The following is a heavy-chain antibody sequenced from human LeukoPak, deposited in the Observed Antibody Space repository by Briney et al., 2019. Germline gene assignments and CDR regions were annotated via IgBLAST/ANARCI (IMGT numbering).Heavy chain of an antibody. Sequence: GKSLKISCKGSGYSFTSYWIGWVRQMPGKGLEWMGIIYPGDSDTRYSPSFQGQVTISADKSISTAYLQWSSLKASDTAMYYCARLSSGWYEPPPLDFDYWGQGTLVTVSS. V-gene: IGHV5-51*01. CDR1: GYSFTSYW. CDR2: IYPGDSDT. CDR3: ARLSSGWYEPPPLDFDY. D-gene: IGHD6-19*01. J-gene: IGHJ4*02.